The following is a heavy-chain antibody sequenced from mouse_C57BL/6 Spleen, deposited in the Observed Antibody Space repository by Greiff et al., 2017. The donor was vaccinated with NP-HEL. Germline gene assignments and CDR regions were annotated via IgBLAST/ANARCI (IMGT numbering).Heavy chain of an antibody. Sequence: VQLQQSGAELVKPGASVKISCKASGYAFSSYWMNWVKQRPGKGLEWIGQIYPGDGDTNYHGKFKGKATLTADKSSSTAYMQLSSLTSEDSAVYFCARSGFGSSYVEAMDYWGQGTSVTVSS. D-gene: IGHD1-1*01. CDR2: IYPGDGDT. J-gene: IGHJ4*01. V-gene: IGHV1-80*01. CDR1: GYAFSSYW. CDR3: ARSGFGSSYVEAMDY.